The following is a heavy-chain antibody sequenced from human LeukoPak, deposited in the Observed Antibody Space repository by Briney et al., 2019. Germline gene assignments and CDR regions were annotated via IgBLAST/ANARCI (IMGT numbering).Heavy chain of an antibody. CDR1: GLTFRNFA. Sequence: GGSLRLSCAASGLTFRNFAMSWVRQAPGKGLEWLAVTSGDEDSTHYADSVRGRFVISTDSSKNSLFLQMNSLRADDTAVYYCTIDLMTGFSSGWHFGYWGQGTLVTVSS. CDR2: TSGDEDST. J-gene: IGHJ4*02. CDR3: TIDLMTGFSSGWHFGY. V-gene: IGHV3-23*01. D-gene: IGHD6-19*01.